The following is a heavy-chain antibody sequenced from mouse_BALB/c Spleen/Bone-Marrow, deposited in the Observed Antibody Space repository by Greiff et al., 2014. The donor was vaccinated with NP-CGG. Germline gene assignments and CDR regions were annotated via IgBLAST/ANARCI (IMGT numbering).Heavy chain of an antibody. CDR2: IFPGSGST. J-gene: IGHJ1*01. V-gene: IGHV1S41*01. CDR3: ARSRGGYFDV. CDR1: GYTFTSYW. Sequence: DLVKPGASVKLSCRASGYTFTSYWINWVKQRPGQGLEWIGRIFPGSGSTYYNEMFKGKATLTVDTSSSTAYIQLSSLSSGDSAVYFCARSRGGYFDVWGAGTTVTVSS.